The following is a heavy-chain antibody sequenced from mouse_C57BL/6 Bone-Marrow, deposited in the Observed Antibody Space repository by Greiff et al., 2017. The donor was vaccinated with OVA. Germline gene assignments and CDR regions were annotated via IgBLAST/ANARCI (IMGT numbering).Heavy chain of an antibody. CDR1: GFTFSSYA. D-gene: IGHD2-4*01. J-gene: IGHJ2*01. CDR3: ARDNHYDYDNYFDY. CDR2: ISDGGSYT. Sequence: EVKVVESGGGLVKPGGSLKLSCAASGFTFSSYAMSWVRQTPEKRLEWVATISDGGSYTYYPDNVKGRFTISRDNAKNNLYLQMSHLKSEDTAMYYCARDNHYDYDNYFDYWGQGTTLTVSS. V-gene: IGHV5-4*01.